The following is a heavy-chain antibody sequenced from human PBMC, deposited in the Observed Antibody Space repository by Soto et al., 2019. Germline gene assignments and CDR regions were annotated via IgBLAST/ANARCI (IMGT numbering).Heavy chain of an antibody. V-gene: IGHV1-69*05. CDR3: AKNPENYYYGMDV. CDR1: GGTFSSYA. Sequence: QVQQVQSGAEVKKPGSSVKVSCKASGGTFSSYAINWVRQAPGQGLEWMGGIIPIFGTADYAQKFQGRVTITSDESTSTAYVEVSSLRSEDTAVYYCAKNPENYYYGMDVWGQGTTVTVSS. J-gene: IGHJ6*02. CDR2: IIPIFGTA.